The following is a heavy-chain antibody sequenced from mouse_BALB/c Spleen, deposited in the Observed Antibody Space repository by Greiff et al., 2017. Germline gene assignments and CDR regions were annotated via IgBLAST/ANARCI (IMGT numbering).Heavy chain of an antibody. CDR2: ISDGGSYT. Sequence: DVQLQESGGGLVKPGGSLKLSCAASGFTFSDYYMYWVRQTPEKRLEWVATISDGGSYTYYPDSVKGRFTISRDNAKNNLYLQMSSLKSEDTAMYYCARGGAMDYWGQGTSVTVSS. CDR3: ARGGAMDY. J-gene: IGHJ4*01. V-gene: IGHV5-4*02. CDR1: GFTFSDYY.